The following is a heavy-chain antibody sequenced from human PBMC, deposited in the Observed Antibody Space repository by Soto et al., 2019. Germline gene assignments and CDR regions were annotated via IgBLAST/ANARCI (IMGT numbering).Heavy chain of an antibody. Sequence: SGPTLVNPTQTLTLTCTFSGFSLSTSGMCVSWIRQPPGKALEWLARIDWDDEKYYSTSLKTRLTISKGTSKNQVVLTMTNMDPVDTATYYCARIRPFGTHIAAAGYALDYWGQGALVTVSS. V-gene: IGHV2-70*11. CDR1: GFSLSTSGMC. CDR2: IDWDDEK. J-gene: IGHJ4*02. D-gene: IGHD6-13*01. CDR3: ARIRPFGTHIAAAGYALDY.